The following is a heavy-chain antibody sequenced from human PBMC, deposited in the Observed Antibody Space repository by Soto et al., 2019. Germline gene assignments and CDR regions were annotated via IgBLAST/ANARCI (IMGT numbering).Heavy chain of an antibody. CDR3: ARDIDNSNPSYFDY. CDR2: IYYSGST. J-gene: IGHJ4*02. CDR1: GGSISSSRYY. Sequence: XETLSLTCTVSGGSISSSRYYWGWIRQPPGKGLEWIGSIYYSGSTYYNPHLKSRVTISVDTSKNQFSLKLSSVTAADTAVYYCARDIDNSNPSYFDYWGQGTLVTVS. V-gene: IGHV4-39*02. D-gene: IGHD4-4*01.